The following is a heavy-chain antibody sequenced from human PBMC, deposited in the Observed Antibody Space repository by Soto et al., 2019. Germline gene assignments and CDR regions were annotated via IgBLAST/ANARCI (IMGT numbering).Heavy chain of an antibody. CDR3: ARGRRSISSWGSGFDY. Sequence: SETLSLTCAVYGGSFSGYYWSWILQPPWKGLEWIGEINHSGSTNYNPSLKSRVTISVDTSKNQFSLKLSSVTAADTAVYYCARGRRSISSWGSGFDYWGQGTLVTVSS. CDR2: INHSGST. D-gene: IGHD6-6*01. V-gene: IGHV4-34*01. J-gene: IGHJ4*02. CDR1: GGSFSGYY.